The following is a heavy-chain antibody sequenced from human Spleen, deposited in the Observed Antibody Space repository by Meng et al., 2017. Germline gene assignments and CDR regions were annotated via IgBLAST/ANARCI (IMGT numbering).Heavy chain of an antibody. CDR1: GFTFSSYA. CDR2: ISYDGSNK. Sequence: QVQLVESGGGVVQPGRSLRLSCAASGFTFSSYAMHWVRQAPGKGLEWVAVISYDGSNKYYADSVKGRFTISRDNSKNTLYLQMNSLGAADTAVYYCAKDRYFGDYVDWGQGTLVTVSS. J-gene: IGHJ4*02. D-gene: IGHD4-17*01. V-gene: IGHV3-30-3*01. CDR3: AKDRYFGDYVD.